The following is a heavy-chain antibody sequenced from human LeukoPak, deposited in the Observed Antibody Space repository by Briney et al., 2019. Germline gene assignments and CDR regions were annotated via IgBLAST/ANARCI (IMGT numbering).Heavy chain of an antibody. D-gene: IGHD2-21*02. CDR1: GFTFSSYA. Sequence: GGSLRLSCAASGFTFSSYAMHWVRQAPGKGLEWVAVIWYDGSNKYYADSVKGRFTISRDNSKNTLYLQMNSLRDEDTAVYYCAREGLVVVTAIIYYYYGMDVWGQGTTVTVSS. V-gene: IGHV3-33*08. CDR2: IWYDGSNK. CDR3: AREGLVVVTAIIYYYYGMDV. J-gene: IGHJ6*02.